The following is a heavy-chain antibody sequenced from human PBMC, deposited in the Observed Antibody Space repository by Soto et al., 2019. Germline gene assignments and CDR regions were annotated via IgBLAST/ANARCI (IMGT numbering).Heavy chain of an antibody. CDR2: INPSGGST. Sequence: ASVKVSCKASGYTFTSYYMHWVRQAPGQGLEWMGIINPSGGSTSYAQKFQGRVTMTRDTSTSSVYMELRGLTSEDTAVYYCARVVFGHINYEPIATYFDHWAPGPLFTVSS. V-gene: IGHV1-46*01. CDR1: GYTFTSYY. J-gene: IGHJ4*02. D-gene: IGHD2-21*01. CDR3: ARVVFGHINYEPIATYFDH.